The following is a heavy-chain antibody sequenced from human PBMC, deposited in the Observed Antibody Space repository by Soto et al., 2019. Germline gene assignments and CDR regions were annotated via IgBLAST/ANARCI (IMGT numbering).Heavy chain of an antibody. CDR1: GYTFTGYY. J-gene: IGHJ6*02. CDR2: INPNSGGT. Sequence: GASVKVSCKASGYTFTGYYMHWVRQAPGQGLEWMGWINPNSGGTNYAQKFQGWVTMTRDTSISTAYMELSRLRSDDTAVYYCARDRGRVGATTWVYYYYGMDVWGQGTTVTVSS. V-gene: IGHV1-2*04. CDR3: ARDRGRVGATTWVYYYYGMDV. D-gene: IGHD1-26*01.